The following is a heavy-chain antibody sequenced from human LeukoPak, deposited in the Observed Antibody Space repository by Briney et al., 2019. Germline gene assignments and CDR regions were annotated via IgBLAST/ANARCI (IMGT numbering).Heavy chain of an antibody. CDR1: GYTFTGHY. D-gene: IGHD3-22*01. V-gene: IGHV1-2*02. CDR3: ARGRPRQYYDSTTYYPRPPLFNY. J-gene: IGHJ4*02. CDR2: INPNSGGT. Sequence: GASVKVSCKTSGYTFTGHYMHWVRQAPGQGLEWMGWINPNSGGTNYAQNFQGRVTMTRDTSITTAYMEMSRLRSDDTAVYYCARGRPRQYYDSTTYYPRPPLFNYWGQGTLVTVSS.